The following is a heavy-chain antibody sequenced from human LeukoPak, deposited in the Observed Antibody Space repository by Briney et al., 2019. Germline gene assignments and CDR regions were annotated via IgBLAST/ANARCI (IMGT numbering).Heavy chain of an antibody. J-gene: IGHJ4*02. V-gene: IGHV3-23*01. D-gene: IGHD3-16*01. CDR1: GFTFNNYA. CDR2: VSGSGDRT. CDR3: ARDLRGGRFDY. Sequence: PGGSLRLSCAAAGFTFNNYAMSWVRQAPGKGLEWVSAVSGSGDRTYYADSVKGRFTISRDNSKNTLYLQMNSLRAEDTALYYCARDLRGGRFDYWGQGTLVTVSS.